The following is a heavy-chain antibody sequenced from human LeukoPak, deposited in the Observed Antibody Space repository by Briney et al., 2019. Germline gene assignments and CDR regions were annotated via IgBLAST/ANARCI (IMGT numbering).Heavy chain of an antibody. J-gene: IGHJ4*02. D-gene: IGHD3-16*02. CDR2: ISGSTSYI. CDR3: ARGSDFVWGSYRPYFDY. V-gene: IGHV3-21*01. Sequence: PGGSLRLSCVASAFTFRTYSMHWVRQAPGKGLEWVSSISGSTSYIYYADSVRGRFTISRDNAKNSLYLQMNSPRAEDTAVYYCARGSDFVWGSYRPYFDYWGQGTLVTVSS. CDR1: AFTFRTYS.